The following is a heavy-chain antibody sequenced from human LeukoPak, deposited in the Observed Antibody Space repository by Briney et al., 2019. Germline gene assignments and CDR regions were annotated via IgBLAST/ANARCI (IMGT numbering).Heavy chain of an antibody. CDR2: ISRNRNYI. D-gene: IGHD3-10*01. CDR1: GFTFRSYW. J-gene: IGHJ4*02. V-gene: IGHV3-21*06. Sequence: SGGSLRLSCAASGFTFRSYWMHWVRQAPGKGLEWVSTISRNRNYIYYAGSVKGRFAISRDDARNSLFLHMNSLRAEDSAVYFCTRDLSAGLPGGFDSWGQGTLVSVSS. CDR3: TRDLSAGLPGGFDS.